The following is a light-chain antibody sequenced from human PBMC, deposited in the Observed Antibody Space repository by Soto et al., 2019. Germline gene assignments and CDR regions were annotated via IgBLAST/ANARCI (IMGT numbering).Light chain of an antibody. Sequence: DIQMTQSPSTLSASVGDRVTITCRASQSISSWLAWYQQKPGKAPKLLIYDASSLESGVPSRFSGSGSGTEFTLTISSLQPDDFATYYCQQYNSPGTFGQGTKLEI. V-gene: IGKV1-5*01. CDR2: DAS. CDR3: QQYNSPGT. J-gene: IGKJ2*01. CDR1: QSISSW.